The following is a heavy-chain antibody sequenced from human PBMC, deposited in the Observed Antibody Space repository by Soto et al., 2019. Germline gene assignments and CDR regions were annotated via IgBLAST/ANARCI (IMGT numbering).Heavy chain of an antibody. CDR2: IYYSGST. D-gene: IGHD6-6*01. J-gene: IGHJ6*02. Sequence: SETLSLTCTVSGGSISSSSYYWGWIRQPPGKGLEWIGSIYYSGSTYYNPSLKSRVTISVDTSKNQFSLKLSSVTAADTAVYYCATYSSSSSYYYYYGMDVWGQGTTVTVSS. V-gene: IGHV4-39*01. CDR3: ATYSSSSSYYYYYGMDV. CDR1: GGSISSSSYY.